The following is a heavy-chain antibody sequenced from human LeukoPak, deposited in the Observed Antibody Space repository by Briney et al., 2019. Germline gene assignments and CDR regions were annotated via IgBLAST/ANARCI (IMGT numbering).Heavy chain of an antibody. CDR3: AKDAGEMATIITRFYFDY. CDR1: GFTFSSYG. D-gene: IGHD5-24*01. Sequence: GGSLRLSCAASGFTFSSYGMSWVRQAPGKGLEWVSAISGSGGSTYYADSVKGRFTISRDNSKNTLYLQMNSLRAEDTAVYYCAKDAGEMATIITRFYFDYWGQGTLVTVSS. J-gene: IGHJ4*02. CDR2: ISGSGGST. V-gene: IGHV3-23*01.